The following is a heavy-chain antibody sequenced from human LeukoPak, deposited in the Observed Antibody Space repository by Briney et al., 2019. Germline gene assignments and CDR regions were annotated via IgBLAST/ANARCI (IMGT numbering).Heavy chain of an antibody. CDR2: INHSGST. CDR1: GGSFSGYY. CDR3: ARGCLPSTTVTRDDAFDI. Sequence: PSETLPLTCAVYGGSFSGYYWSWIRQPPGKGLEWIGEINHSGSTNYNPSLKSRVTISVDTSKNQFSLKLSSVTAADTAVYYCARGCLPSTTVTRDDAFDIWGQGTMVTVSS. J-gene: IGHJ3*02. D-gene: IGHD4-17*01. V-gene: IGHV4-34*01.